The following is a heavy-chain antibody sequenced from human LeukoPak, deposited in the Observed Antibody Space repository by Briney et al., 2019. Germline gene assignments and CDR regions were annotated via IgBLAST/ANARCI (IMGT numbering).Heavy chain of an antibody. Sequence: GGSLRLSCAVSGFTFSSYWMHWVRHAPGKGLVWVSGINSDGSSTSYADSVKGRFTISRDNAKNTLYLQMNSLRAEDTAVYYCVREWAVAGTGFDYWGQGTLVTVSS. D-gene: IGHD6-19*01. J-gene: IGHJ4*02. CDR2: INSDGSST. CDR1: GFTFSSYW. CDR3: VREWAVAGTGFDY. V-gene: IGHV3-74*01.